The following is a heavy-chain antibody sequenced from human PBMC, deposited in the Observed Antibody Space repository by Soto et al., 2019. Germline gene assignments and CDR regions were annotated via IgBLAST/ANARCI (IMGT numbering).Heavy chain of an antibody. V-gene: IGHV1-3*01. CDR1: GYTFTSYA. CDR3: ATVGHAVGATGEDY. D-gene: IGHD1-26*01. Sequence: QVQFVQSGAEVKKPGASVKVSCKASGYTFTSYAMHWVRQAPGQRLEWMGWINAGNGNTKYSQKFQGRVTITRDTSASTAYMELSSLRSEDTAVYYCATVGHAVGATGEDYWGQGTLVTVSS. CDR2: INAGNGNT. J-gene: IGHJ4*02.